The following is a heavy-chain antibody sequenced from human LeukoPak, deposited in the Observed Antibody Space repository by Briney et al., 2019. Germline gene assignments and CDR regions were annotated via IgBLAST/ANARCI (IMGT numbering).Heavy chain of an antibody. D-gene: IGHD3-22*01. J-gene: IGHJ4*02. CDR3: ARDRDYYDSSGISH. CDR1: GSSISSGYY. V-gene: IGHV4-38-2*02. Sequence: PSETLSLPCAVSGSSISSGYYWGWLRQSPGKGLEWLGSTYYSGSTYYNPSLKSRVTISVDTSKNQFSLKLSSVTAADTAVYYCARDRDYYDSSGISHWGQGTLVTVSS. CDR2: TYYSGST.